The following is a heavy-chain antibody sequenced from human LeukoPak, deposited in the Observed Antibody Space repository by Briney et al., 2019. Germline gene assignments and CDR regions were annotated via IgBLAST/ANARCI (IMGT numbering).Heavy chain of an antibody. D-gene: IGHD1-20*01. CDR3: ARAITQPSLFDY. Sequence: ASVKVSCKASGYTFTTYGISWVRQAPGQGLEWMGWISAYNGNTNYAQKLQGRVTVTTDTSTSTAYMELRSLRSDDTAVYYCARAITQPSLFDYWGQGTLVTVSS. J-gene: IGHJ4*02. CDR2: ISAYNGNT. V-gene: IGHV1-18*01. CDR1: GYTFTTYG.